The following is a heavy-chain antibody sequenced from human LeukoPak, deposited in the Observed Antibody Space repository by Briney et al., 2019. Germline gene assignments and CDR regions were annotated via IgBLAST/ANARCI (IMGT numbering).Heavy chain of an antibody. Sequence: SETLSLTCTVSGGSISSGRYYWSWIRQPAGKGLEWIGRIHTSGSTNYNPSPKSRVTISVDTSKNQFSLKLSSVTAADTAVYYCARGGGLHSGSYLFDYWGQGTLVTVSS. CDR1: GGSISSGRYY. D-gene: IGHD1-26*01. J-gene: IGHJ4*02. V-gene: IGHV4-61*02. CDR2: IHTSGST. CDR3: ARGGGLHSGSYLFDY.